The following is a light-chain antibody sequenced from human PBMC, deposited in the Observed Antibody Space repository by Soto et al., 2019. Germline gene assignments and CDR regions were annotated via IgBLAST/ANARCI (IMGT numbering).Light chain of an antibody. CDR1: SSDVGGYNH. Sequence: QSALTQPASVSGSPGQSITISCTGTSSDVGGYNHVSWYQHSPGKASKLILFAVSDRPSGVSHRFSGSKSGNTASLTISGLQADDEADYYCCSYTSLSTVVFGGGTKLTVI. CDR3: CSYTSLSTVV. J-gene: IGLJ2*01. CDR2: AVS. V-gene: IGLV2-14*01.